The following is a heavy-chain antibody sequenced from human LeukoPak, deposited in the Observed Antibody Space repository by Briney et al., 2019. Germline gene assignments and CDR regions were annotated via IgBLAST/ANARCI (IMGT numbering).Heavy chain of an antibody. CDR1: GCILTRYW. J-gene: IGHJ3*02. CDR3: ARRNDFWRLDAFDI. D-gene: IGHD3-3*01. Sequence: GESLKISCQGSGCILTRYWIGLVRQLPGKGLEWMGINYPGDSDTRYSPSFKGQVTISADKSISTASLQWSSLKASDTAMYYCARRNDFWRLDAFDIWRQGTMLTVSS. CDR2: NYPGDSDT. V-gene: IGHV5-51*01.